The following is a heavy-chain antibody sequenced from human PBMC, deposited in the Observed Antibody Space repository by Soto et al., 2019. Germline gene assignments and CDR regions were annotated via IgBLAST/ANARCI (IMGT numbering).Heavy chain of an antibody. J-gene: IGHJ5*02. CDR2: IYRTGHT. CDR3: ARRIVTPAAMFDH. Sequence: NLSLTCAVSGGSVNRGGYSWSWSRQTPGKGLEWLAYIYRTGHTIYNPSLNSRATISLDEPNNQFSLHLTSVTDADTAVYYWARRIVTPAAMFDHWGQGRLVTVSS. V-gene: IGHV4-30-2*01. CDR1: GGSVNRGGYS. D-gene: IGHD2-2*01.